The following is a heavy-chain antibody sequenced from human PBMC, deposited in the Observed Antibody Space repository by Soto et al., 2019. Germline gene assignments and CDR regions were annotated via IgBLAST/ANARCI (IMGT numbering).Heavy chain of an antibody. J-gene: IGHJ4*02. CDR3: AGPGYSSQDY. CDR2: ISGSGDGT. V-gene: IGHV3-23*01. Sequence: PGGSLRLFCAASGFTFSSFALSWVRQAPGKGLEWVSAISGSGDGTDYADSVRGRFTISRDNSKNTLYLQMNSLRAEDTAEYYCAGPGYSSQDYWGQGALVTVSS. CDR1: GFTFSSFA. D-gene: IGHD5-18*01.